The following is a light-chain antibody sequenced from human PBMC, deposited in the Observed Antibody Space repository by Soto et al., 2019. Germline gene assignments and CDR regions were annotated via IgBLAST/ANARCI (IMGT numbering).Light chain of an antibody. CDR3: QQYHSYSEA. J-gene: IGKJ1*01. Sequence: DIQMTQSPSTLSASVGDRVTITCRASQNIGAALAWYQQKPGKAPHLLIYRTSSLESGVPSRFSGSGSGTEFTLAIDSLQPDDFATYYCQQYHSYSEAFGQGTKVDIK. CDR2: RTS. CDR1: QNIGAA. V-gene: IGKV1-5*03.